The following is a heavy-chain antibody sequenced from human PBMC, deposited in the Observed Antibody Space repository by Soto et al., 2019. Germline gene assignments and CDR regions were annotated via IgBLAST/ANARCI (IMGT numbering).Heavy chain of an antibody. J-gene: IGHJ6*02. Sequence: QLQLQESGPGLVKPSETLSLTCTVSGGSISSSSYYWGWIRQPPGKGLEWIGSIDYSGSTYYNPSLKSRVTISVDTSKNQFSLKLSSVTAADTAVYYCARSGQWLVGMDVWGQGTTVTISS. V-gene: IGHV4-39*01. D-gene: IGHD6-19*01. CDR3: ARSGQWLVGMDV. CDR2: IDYSGST. CDR1: GGSISSSSYY.